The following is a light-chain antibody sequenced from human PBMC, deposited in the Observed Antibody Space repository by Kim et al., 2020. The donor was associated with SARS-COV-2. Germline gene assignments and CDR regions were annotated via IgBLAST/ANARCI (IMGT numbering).Light chain of an antibody. CDR3: QTWGPGIRV. J-gene: IGLJ3*02. V-gene: IGLV4-69*01. CDR2: VNSDGSH. CDR1: SGHSTYA. Sequence: AAGKATWSPGSGHSTYAVAWDQERAEKGPRYLMKVNSDGSHNKGDGIPDRFSGSGSGAERYLTISSLQSEDEADYYCQTWGPGIRVFGGGTKVTVL.